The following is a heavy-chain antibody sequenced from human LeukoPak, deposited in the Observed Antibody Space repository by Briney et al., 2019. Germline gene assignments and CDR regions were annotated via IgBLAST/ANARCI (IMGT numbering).Heavy chain of an antibody. D-gene: IGHD6-19*01. J-gene: IGHJ6*03. CDR3: ARDNSGWYLYYYYYYYMDV. CDR1: GYTFTSYA. V-gene: IGHV7-4-1*02. Sequence: ASVKVSCKASGYTFTSYAMNWVRQAPGQGLEWMGLINTNTGNPTYAQGFTGRFVFSLDTSVSTAYLQISSLNAEDTAVYYCARDNSGWYLYYYYYYYMDVWGKGTTVTVSS. CDR2: INTNTGNP.